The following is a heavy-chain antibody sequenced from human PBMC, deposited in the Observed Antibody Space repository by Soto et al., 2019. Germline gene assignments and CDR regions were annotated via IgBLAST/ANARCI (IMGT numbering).Heavy chain of an antibody. Sequence: ASGKVSCKAYGYTFTGYYMHWVRQAPGQGLEWMGWINPNSGGTNYAQKFQGRVTMTRDTSISTAYMELSRLRSDDTALYYCAREGGLVRTKAIDYWGQGTLPTVSS. CDR2: INPNSGGT. CDR3: AREGGLVRTKAIDY. V-gene: IGHV1-2*02. D-gene: IGHD6-6*01. CDR1: GYTFTGYY. J-gene: IGHJ4*02.